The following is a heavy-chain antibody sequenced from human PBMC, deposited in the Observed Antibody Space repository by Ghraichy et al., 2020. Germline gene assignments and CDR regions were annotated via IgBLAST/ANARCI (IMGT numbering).Heavy chain of an antibody. J-gene: IGHJ3*02. D-gene: IGHD6-19*01. CDR3: ARTQWLVQGSGAFDI. CDR1: GYTFTSYY. CDR2: INPSGGST. V-gene: IGHV1-46*03. Sequence: ASVKVSCKESGYTFTSYYMHWVRQAPGQGLEWMGIINPSGGSTSYAQKFQGRVTMTRDTSTSTVYMELSSLRSEDTAVYYCARTQWLVQGSGAFDIWGQGTMVTVSS.